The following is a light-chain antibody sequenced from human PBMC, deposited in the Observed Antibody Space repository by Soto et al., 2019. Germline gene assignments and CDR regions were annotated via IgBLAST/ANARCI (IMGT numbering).Light chain of an antibody. CDR2: EVS. Sequence: QSVLTQPASVSESPGQSITISCTGTSSDVGVYNYVSWYQQHPGKAPKLMISEVSNRPSGVSNRFSGSKSGNTASLTISGLQADDEADYYCSSYSTSNTWVFGTGTKVTV. J-gene: IGLJ1*01. V-gene: IGLV2-14*01. CDR3: SSYSTSNTWV. CDR1: SSDVGVYNY.